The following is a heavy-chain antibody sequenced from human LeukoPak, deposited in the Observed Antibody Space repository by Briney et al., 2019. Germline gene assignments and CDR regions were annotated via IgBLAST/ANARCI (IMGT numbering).Heavy chain of an antibody. Sequence: GGSLRLSCAASGFTFSSYAMHWVRQAPGKGLEWVAVISYDGSNKYYADSVKGRFTISRDNSKNTLYLQMNSLRAEDTAVYYCARELSVEAYFDYWGQGTLVTVSS. CDR3: ARELSVEAYFDY. V-gene: IGHV3-30-3*01. CDR1: GFTFSSYA. CDR2: ISYDGSNK. D-gene: IGHD5/OR15-5a*01. J-gene: IGHJ4*02.